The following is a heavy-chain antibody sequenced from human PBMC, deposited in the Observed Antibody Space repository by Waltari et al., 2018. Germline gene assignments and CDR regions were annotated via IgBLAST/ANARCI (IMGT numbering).Heavy chain of an antibody. CDR2: ISAYNGNT. V-gene: IGHV1-18*01. J-gene: IGHJ6*02. D-gene: IGHD3-3*01. CDR3: ARVQRITIFGVVNPPYGMDV. Sequence: QVQLVQSGAEVKKPGASVKVSCKASGYTFTSYGISWVRQAPGQGPGWMGWISAYNGNTNYAQKLQGRVTMTTDTSTSTAYMELRSLRSDDTAVYYCARVQRITIFGVVNPPYGMDVWGQGTTVTVSS. CDR1: GYTFTSYG.